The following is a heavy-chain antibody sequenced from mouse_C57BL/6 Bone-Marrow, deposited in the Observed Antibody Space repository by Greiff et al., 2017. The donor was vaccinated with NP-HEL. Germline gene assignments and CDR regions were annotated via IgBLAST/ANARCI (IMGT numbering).Heavy chain of an antibody. Sequence: EVKLMESGGGLVQPKGSLKLSCAASGFSFNTYAMNWVRQAPGKGLEWVARIRSKSNNYATYYADSVKDRFTISRDDSESMLYLQMNNLKTEDTAMYYCVRRGEGYSNPFAYWGQGTLVTVSA. CDR2: IRSKSNNYAT. D-gene: IGHD2-5*01. V-gene: IGHV10-1*01. CDR1: GFSFNTYA. CDR3: VRRGEGYSNPFAY. J-gene: IGHJ3*01.